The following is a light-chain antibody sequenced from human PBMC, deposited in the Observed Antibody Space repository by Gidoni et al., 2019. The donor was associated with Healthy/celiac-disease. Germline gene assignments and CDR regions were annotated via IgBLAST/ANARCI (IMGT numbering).Light chain of an antibody. CDR2: AAS. CDR1: QSISSY. CDR3: QQSYSTPIT. V-gene: IGKV1-39*01. Sequence: IQMTQSPSSLSASVGHRVTITCRASQSISSYLNWYQQKPGKDPKILIYAASSLQSGVPSRFSGSGSGTDFTLTISSLQPEDCTNYYCQQSYSTPITFGQGTRLEIK. J-gene: IGKJ5*01.